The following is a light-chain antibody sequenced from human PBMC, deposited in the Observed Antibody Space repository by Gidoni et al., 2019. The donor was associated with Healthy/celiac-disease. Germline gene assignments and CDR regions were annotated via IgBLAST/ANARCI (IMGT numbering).Light chain of an antibody. CDR2: YDD. J-gene: IGLJ3*02. Sequence: QSVLTQQPSVSEAPRQRVTISGSGSSSNIGNNAVNWYQQLPGKAPKLLIYYDDLLPSGVSDRFSGSKSGTSASLAISGLQSEDEADYYCAAWDDSLNGWVFGGGTKLTVL. CDR3: AAWDDSLNGWV. V-gene: IGLV1-36*01. CDR1: SSNIGNNA.